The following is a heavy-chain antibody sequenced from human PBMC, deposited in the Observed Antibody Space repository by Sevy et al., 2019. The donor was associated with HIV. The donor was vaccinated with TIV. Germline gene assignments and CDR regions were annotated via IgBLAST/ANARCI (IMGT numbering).Heavy chain of an antibody. CDR3: AREGWDSSGWGLFDY. J-gene: IGHJ4*02. D-gene: IGHD6-19*01. Sequence: ASVKVSCKASGYTFTGYYMHWVRQAPGQGLEWMGWINPNSGGTNYAQKFQGRVTMTRDTSISTAYMELSRLRSDDTAVYYCAREGWDSSGWGLFDYWGQGTLVTVSS. V-gene: IGHV1-2*02. CDR2: INPNSGGT. CDR1: GYTFTGYY.